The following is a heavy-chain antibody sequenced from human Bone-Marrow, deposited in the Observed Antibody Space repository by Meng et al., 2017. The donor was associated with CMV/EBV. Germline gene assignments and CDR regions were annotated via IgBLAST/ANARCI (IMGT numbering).Heavy chain of an antibody. V-gene: IGHV3-7*01. Sequence: GESLKISCAASGFTFSSSWMSWVRQAPGKGLEWVANIKFDGGEIYYVDPVKGRFTIPRDNAKNSLYLQMNGLRAEDTAVYYCARDPHFGALDYWGQGTLVTVSS. CDR2: IKFDGGEI. CDR3: ARDPHFGALDY. J-gene: IGHJ4*02. D-gene: IGHD3-10*01. CDR1: GFTFSSSW.